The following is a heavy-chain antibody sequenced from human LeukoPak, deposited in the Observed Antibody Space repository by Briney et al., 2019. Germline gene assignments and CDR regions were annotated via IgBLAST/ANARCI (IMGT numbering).Heavy chain of an antibody. CDR3: ARDQYRYYYDSSGCDY. CDR2: ISAYNGNT. V-gene: IGHV1-18*01. Sequence: ASVTVSCKASGYTFTSYGISWVRQAPGQGLEWMGWISAYNGNTNYAQKLQGRVTMTTDTSTSTAYMELGSLRSDDAAVYYCARDQYRYYYDSSGCDYWGQGTLVTVSS. J-gene: IGHJ4*02. CDR1: GYTFTSYG. D-gene: IGHD3-22*01.